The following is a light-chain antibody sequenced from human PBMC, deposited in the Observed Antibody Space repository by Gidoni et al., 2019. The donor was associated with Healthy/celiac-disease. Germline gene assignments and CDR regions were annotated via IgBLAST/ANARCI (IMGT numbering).Light chain of an antibody. Sequence: IVLTQSPGTLSLSPGERATLSCRASQSVSSSYLAWYQQKPGQAPMLLIYGASSRATGIPDRFSGSGSGTDFTLTISRLEPEDFAVYYCQQYGSSPRTFGQGTKLEIK. CDR2: GAS. CDR3: QQYGSSPRT. J-gene: IGKJ2*01. V-gene: IGKV3-20*01. CDR1: QSVSSSY.